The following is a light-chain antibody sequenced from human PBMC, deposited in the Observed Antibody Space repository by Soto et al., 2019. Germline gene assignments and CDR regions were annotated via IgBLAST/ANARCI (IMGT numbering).Light chain of an antibody. J-gene: IGKJ4*01. Sequence: EIVLTQSPATLSLSPGERATLSCRASQSVSSYLAWYQQKPGQAPRLLIYDASNRATGIPAGFSGSGSGTDFTLTISSLQPEDFAVYYCHQRSNWPPTFGGGTKVDIK. CDR3: HQRSNWPPT. CDR1: QSVSSY. CDR2: DAS. V-gene: IGKV3-11*01.